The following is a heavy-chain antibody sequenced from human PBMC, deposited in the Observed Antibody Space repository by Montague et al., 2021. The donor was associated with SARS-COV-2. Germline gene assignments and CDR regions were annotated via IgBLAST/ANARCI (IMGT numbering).Heavy chain of an antibody. CDR3: ARRRLREDYFDF. V-gene: IGHV4-39*01. Sequence: SETLSLTCTVSGDSVSSSDHYWGWIRQPPGKGLEWLGIAYYSGYTXYNPSFKGRVTISIDASKNQFSLKLNSLTATDTAIYHCARRRLREDYFDFWGQGTLLTVSS. J-gene: IGHJ4*02. CDR2: AYYSGYT. D-gene: IGHD4-17*01. CDR1: GDSVSSSDHY.